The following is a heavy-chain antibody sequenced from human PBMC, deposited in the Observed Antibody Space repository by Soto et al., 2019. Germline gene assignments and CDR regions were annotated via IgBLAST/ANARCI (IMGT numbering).Heavy chain of an antibody. Sequence: QVQLVQSGAEVKKPGASVKVSCKASGYTFTSYAMHWVRQAPGQRLEWMGWINAGNGNTKYSRKFQGRVTITRDTSASTAYMELSSLRSEDTAVYYCARDLGFGLSDYWGQGTLVTVSS. D-gene: IGHD3-10*01. CDR1: GYTFTSYA. J-gene: IGHJ4*02. CDR3: ARDLGFGLSDY. CDR2: INAGNGNT. V-gene: IGHV1-3*01.